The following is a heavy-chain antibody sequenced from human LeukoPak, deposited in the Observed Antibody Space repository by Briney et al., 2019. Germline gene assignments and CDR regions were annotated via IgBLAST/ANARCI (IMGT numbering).Heavy chain of an antibody. V-gene: IGHV4-31*03. Sequence: PSQTLSLTCTVSGGSISSGGYYWSWIRQHPGKGLEWIGYIYYSGSTYYNPSLKSRVTISVDTSKNQFSLKLSSVTAADTAVYYCARGEDIVVVPAAEPLFDYWGQGTQVTVSS. CDR1: GGSISSGGYY. CDR3: ARGEDIVVVPAAEPLFDY. D-gene: IGHD2-2*01. J-gene: IGHJ4*02. CDR2: IYYSGST.